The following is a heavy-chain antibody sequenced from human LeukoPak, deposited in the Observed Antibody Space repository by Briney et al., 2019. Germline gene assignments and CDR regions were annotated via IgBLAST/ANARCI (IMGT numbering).Heavy chain of an antibody. J-gene: IGHJ4*02. CDR1: GGSISSYY. Sequence: SETLSLTCTVSGGSISSYYWSWIRQPPGKGLEWIGYIYYSGSTNYNPSLKSRVTISVDTSKNQFSLKLSSMTAADTAVYYCARAYGSGSTDYWGQGTLVTVSS. CDR3: ARAYGSGSTDY. CDR2: IYYSGST. D-gene: IGHD3-10*01. V-gene: IGHV4-59*01.